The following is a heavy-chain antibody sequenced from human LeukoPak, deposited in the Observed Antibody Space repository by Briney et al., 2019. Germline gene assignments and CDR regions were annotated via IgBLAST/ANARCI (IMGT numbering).Heavy chain of an antibody. Sequence: PGGSLRLSCAASGFTVSSNYMSWVRQAPGKGLEWVSVIYSGGSTYYADSVKGRFTISRDYSKNTLYLQMNSLRAEDTAVYYCARDLAVYDSSGYYAFDIWGQGTMVTVSS. D-gene: IGHD3-22*01. CDR2: IYSGGST. J-gene: IGHJ3*02. CDR3: ARDLAVYDSSGYYAFDI. CDR1: GFTVSSNY. V-gene: IGHV3-53*01.